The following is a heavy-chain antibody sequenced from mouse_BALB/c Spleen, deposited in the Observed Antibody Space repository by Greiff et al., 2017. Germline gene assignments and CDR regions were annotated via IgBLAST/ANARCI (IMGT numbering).Heavy chain of an antibody. CDR1: GFTFSSFG. CDR2: ISSGSSTI. D-gene: IGHD2-1*01. V-gene: IGHV5-17*02. CDR3: ARYRNPYYYAMDY. J-gene: IGHJ4*01. Sequence: EVQLVESGGGLVQPGGSRKLSCAASGFTFSSFGMHWVRQAPEKGLEWVAYISSGSSTIYYADTVKGRFTISRDNPKNTLFLQMTSLRSEDTAMYYCARYRNPYYYAMDYWGQGTSVTVSS.